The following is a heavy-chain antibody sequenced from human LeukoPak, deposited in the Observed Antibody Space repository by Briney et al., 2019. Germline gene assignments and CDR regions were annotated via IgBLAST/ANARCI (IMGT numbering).Heavy chain of an antibody. CDR3: ASALQGAFDI. J-gene: IGHJ3*02. CDR1: GGSISSSRYY. V-gene: IGHV4-39*01. D-gene: IGHD4-11*01. CDR2: IYYSGST. Sequence: SETLSLTCTVSGGSISSSRYYWGWIRQPPGKGLEWIGNIYYSGSTYYNPSLKSRVTISVDTSKNQFSLKLSSVTAADTAVYYCASALQGAFDIRGQGTMVTVSS.